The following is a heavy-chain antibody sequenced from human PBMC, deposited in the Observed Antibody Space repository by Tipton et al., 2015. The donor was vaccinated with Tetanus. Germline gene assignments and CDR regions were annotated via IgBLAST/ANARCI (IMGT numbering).Heavy chain of an antibody. Sequence: SLRLSCAAAGFTFGIYDMSWVRQAPGKGLEWVSTIRSSGDKTYYADSVKGRFTISRDNSKNTLFLQMNSLRAGDSGVYHCGKGEWQDYWGQGTRVTVSS. J-gene: IGHJ4*02. D-gene: IGHD3-16*01. CDR2: IRSSGDKT. V-gene: IGHV3-23*01. CDR1: GFTFGIYD. CDR3: GKGEWQDY.